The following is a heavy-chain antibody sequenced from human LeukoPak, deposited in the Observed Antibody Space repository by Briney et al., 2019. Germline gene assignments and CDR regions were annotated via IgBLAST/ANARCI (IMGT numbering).Heavy chain of an antibody. Sequence: PSETLSLTCTVSGGFISSYYWSWIRQPPGKGLEWIGYIYYSGSTNYNPSLKSRVTISVDTSKNQFSLKLSSVTAADTAVYYCARAQGGDQRYDFWSGYYVGVPFNWFDPWGQGTLVTVSS. J-gene: IGHJ5*02. D-gene: IGHD3-3*01. CDR2: IYYSGST. V-gene: IGHV4-59*01. CDR3: ARAQGGDQRYDFWSGYYVGVPFNWFDP. CDR1: GGFISSYY.